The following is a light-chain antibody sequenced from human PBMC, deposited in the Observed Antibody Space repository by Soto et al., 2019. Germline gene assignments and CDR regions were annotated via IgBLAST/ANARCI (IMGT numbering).Light chain of an antibody. CDR3: QQSLSTLLT. CDR2: GAS. CDR1: QSISGY. J-gene: IGKJ4*01. V-gene: IGKV1-39*01. Sequence: DLQMTQSPSSLSASVGDRVTITCRASQSISGYLNWYQQKPGKAPKVLISGASTLHNGVPSRLSGRGSGTDFTLTISSLQPEDVATYYCQQSLSTLLTFGGGTKVEIK.